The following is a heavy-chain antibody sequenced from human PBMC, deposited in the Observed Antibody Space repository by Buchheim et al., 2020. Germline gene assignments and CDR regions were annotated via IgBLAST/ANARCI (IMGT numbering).Heavy chain of an antibody. D-gene: IGHD3-3*01. CDR3: ASNTYYDFWSGYRWGYYGMDV. CDR2: INHSGST. CDR1: GGSFSGYY. J-gene: IGHJ6*02. V-gene: IGHV4-34*01. Sequence: QVQLQQWGAGLLKPSETLSLTCAVYGGSFSGYYWSWIRQPPGKGLEWIGEINHSGSTNYNPSLKSRVTISVDTSKNQFSLKLSSVTAADTAVYYCASNTYYDFWSGYRWGYYGMDVWGQGTT.